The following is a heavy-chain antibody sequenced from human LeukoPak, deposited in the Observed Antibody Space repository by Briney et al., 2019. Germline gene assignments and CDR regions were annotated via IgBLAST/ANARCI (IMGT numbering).Heavy chain of an antibody. Sequence: SETLSLTCTVSGVSITSYYWTWIRQPPGKGLEWIGYIYYSGSTSYNPSLKSRVTISVDTSKNQFSLKLSSVTAADTAVYHCARGQSGGYYFDYWGQGTLVTVSS. J-gene: IGHJ4*02. CDR2: IYYSGST. V-gene: IGHV4-59*01. CDR3: ARGQSGGYYFDY. D-gene: IGHD3-10*01. CDR1: GVSITSYY.